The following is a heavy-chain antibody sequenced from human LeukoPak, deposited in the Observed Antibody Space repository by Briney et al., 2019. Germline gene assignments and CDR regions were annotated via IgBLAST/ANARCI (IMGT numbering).Heavy chain of an antibody. Sequence: SQTLSLTCAISGDSVSSNSAAWNWIRQSPSRGLEWLGRTYYRSKWYNDYAVSVKSRITINPDTSKNQFSLQLNSVTPEDTAVYYCARAGVVVTAIVPNFDYWGQGTLVTVSS. V-gene: IGHV6-1*01. D-gene: IGHD2-21*02. CDR2: TYYRSKWYN. CDR1: GDSVSSNSAA. J-gene: IGHJ4*02. CDR3: ARAGVVVTAIVPNFDY.